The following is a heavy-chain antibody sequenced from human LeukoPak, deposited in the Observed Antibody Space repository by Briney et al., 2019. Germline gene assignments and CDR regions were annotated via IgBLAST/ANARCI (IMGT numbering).Heavy chain of an antibody. J-gene: IGHJ4*02. V-gene: IGHV3-33*06. Sequence: GGSLRLSCAASGFTFSSYGMHWVRQAPGKGLEWVAVIWYDGSNKYYADSVKGRFTISRDNSKNTLYLQMNSLRAEDTAVYCCAKEEYYYDSSGPTAGGQGTLVTVSS. CDR2: IWYDGSNK. D-gene: IGHD3-22*01. CDR3: AKEEYYYDSSGPTA. CDR1: GFTFSSYG.